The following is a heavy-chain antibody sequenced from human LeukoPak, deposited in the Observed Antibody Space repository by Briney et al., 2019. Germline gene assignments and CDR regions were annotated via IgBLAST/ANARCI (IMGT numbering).Heavy chain of an antibody. V-gene: IGHV4-59*11. D-gene: IGHD3-22*01. CDR2: IYYSGTT. CDR3: ARETHYYDSSGYYLHFDY. J-gene: IGHJ4*02. Sequence: SETLSLTCTVSGGSISSHYWSWIRQPPGKGLEWIGYIYYSGTTNYNPSLKSRVTISVDTSKNQFSLKLSSVTAADTAVYYCARETHYYDSSGYYLHFDYWGQGTLVTVSS. CDR1: GGSISSHY.